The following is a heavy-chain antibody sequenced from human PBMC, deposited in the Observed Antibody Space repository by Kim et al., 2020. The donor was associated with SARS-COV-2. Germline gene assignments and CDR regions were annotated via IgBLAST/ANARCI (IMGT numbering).Heavy chain of an antibody. Sequence: GGSLRLSCTASGFTFGDYAMSWVRQAPGKGLEWVGFIGSKAFGGTTEYVASVKGRFTISRDDSKSIAYLQMNSLKTEDTAVYYCTRFMVIQWLGSRQTDAFDIWGQGTMVAVSS. D-gene: IGHD3-16*01. CDR3: TRFMVIQWLGSRQTDAFDI. V-gene: IGHV3-49*04. J-gene: IGHJ3*02. CDR2: IGSKAFGGTT. CDR1: GFTFGDYA.